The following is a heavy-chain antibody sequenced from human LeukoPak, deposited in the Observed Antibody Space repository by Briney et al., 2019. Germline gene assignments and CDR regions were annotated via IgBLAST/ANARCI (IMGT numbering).Heavy chain of an antibody. J-gene: IGHJ3*02. CDR2: ISWNSGSI. CDR1: GFTFDDYA. V-gene: IGHV3-9*01. CDR3: AKDLAYGSGSAKFDAFDI. Sequence: GGSLRLSCAASGFTFDDYAMHWVRQAPGKGLEWVSGISWNSGSIGYADSVKGRFTISRDNAKNSLYLQMNSLRAEDTALYYCAKDLAYGSGSAKFDAFDIWGQGTMVTVSS. D-gene: IGHD3-10*01.